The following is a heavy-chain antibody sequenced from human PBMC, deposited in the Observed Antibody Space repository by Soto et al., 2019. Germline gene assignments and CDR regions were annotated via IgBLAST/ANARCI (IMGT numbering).Heavy chain of an antibody. Sequence: QVHLVQSGAEVNKPGSSVKVSCKASGGTFSTSGMSWVRQAPGQGLEWVGRFVPLLETPTYAQRFKGRVTITADESTSTAYMELSSLRSEDTAVYYCAREFSSGWAGYWGQGDLVGVSS. V-gene: IGHV1-69*01. J-gene: IGHJ4*02. CDR3: AREFSSGWAGY. CDR1: GGTFSTSG. D-gene: IGHD6-19*01. CDR2: FVPLLETP.